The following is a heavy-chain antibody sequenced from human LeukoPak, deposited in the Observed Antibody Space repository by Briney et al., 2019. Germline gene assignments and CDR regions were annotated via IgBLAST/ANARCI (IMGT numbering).Heavy chain of an antibody. J-gene: IGHJ4*02. Sequence: ASVRVSCKASGVTFRNYGISWVRQAPGQGLEWMGWISAYNGDTKFAQKLQGRVTMTTSTPTSTAYMELRDLRSNDTAVYFCARDPSNTSGRNVYFDFWGQGTVVTVSS. D-gene: IGHD6-19*01. CDR1: GVTFRNYG. CDR2: ISAYNGDT. CDR3: ARDPSNTSGRNVYFDF. V-gene: IGHV1-18*04.